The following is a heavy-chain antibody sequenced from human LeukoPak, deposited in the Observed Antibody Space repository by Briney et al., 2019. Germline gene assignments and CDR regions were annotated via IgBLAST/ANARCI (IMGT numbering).Heavy chain of an antibody. CDR2: IYYSGTT. Sequence: SETLSLTCTVPGGSISSYYWSWIRQPPGKGLEWIGYIYYSGTTYYNPSLKSRVSISFDTSKNQFSLKLSSVTAADTAVYYCARVGYCSHGSCLRLDWYFDLWGRGTLVTVSS. J-gene: IGHJ2*01. V-gene: IGHV4-59*01. CDR3: ARVGYCSHGSCLRLDWYFDL. CDR1: GGSISSYY. D-gene: IGHD2-15*01.